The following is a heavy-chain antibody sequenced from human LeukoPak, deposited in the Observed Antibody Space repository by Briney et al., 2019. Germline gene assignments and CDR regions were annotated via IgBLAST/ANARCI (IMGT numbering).Heavy chain of an antibody. CDR3: ATGLGVTMVRGDYYYHMDV. CDR2: IIPIFGTA. Sequence: SVKVSCKTSGGTFISYAISWVRQAPGQGLEWMGGIIPIFGTANYAQKFQGRVTITADEFMSTAYMELSSLRSEDTAVYYCATGLGVTMVRGDYYYHMDVWGQGTTVTVSS. J-gene: IGHJ6*02. V-gene: IGHV1-69*13. CDR1: GGTFISYA. D-gene: IGHD3-10*01.